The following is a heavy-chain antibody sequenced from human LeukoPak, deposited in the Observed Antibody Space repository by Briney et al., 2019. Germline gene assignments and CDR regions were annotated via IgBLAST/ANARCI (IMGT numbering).Heavy chain of an antibody. CDR1: GFTFSSYA. Sequence: PGRSLRLSCAPSGFTFSSYAMHWVRQAPGKGLEWVAVISYDGSNKYYADSVKGRFTISRDNSKNSLYLQMNSLRAEDTAVYYCARVACTGGNCYSRVDTAHYWGQGTQVTVSS. CDR3: ARVACTGGNCYSRVDTAHY. D-gene: IGHD2-15*01. V-gene: IGHV3-30*04. CDR2: ISYDGSNK. J-gene: IGHJ4*02.